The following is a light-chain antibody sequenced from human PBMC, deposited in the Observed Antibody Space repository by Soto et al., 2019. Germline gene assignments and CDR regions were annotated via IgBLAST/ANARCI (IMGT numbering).Light chain of an antibody. Sequence: QSVLTQPASVSGSPGQSITVSCTGTSSGVGGYNYVSWYQQHPGKAPKLMIYDVNIRPSGVSHRFSGSKSGNAASLTISGLQAEDEADYSCASYTAASTMVFGGGTKVTVL. J-gene: IGLJ2*01. CDR2: DVN. V-gene: IGLV2-14*03. CDR1: SSGVGGYNY. CDR3: ASYTAASTMV.